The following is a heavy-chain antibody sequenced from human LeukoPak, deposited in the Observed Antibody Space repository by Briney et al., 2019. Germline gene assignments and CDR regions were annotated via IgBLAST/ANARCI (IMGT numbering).Heavy chain of an antibody. CDR2: INHSGST. Sequence: SETLSLTCAVYGGSFSGYYWSWIRQPPGKGLEWIGEINHSGSTNYNPSLKSRVTISVDTSKNQFSLKLSSVTAADTAVYYCASGQITMVRGVRVKYYYYGMDVWGKGTTVTVSS. J-gene: IGHJ6*04. V-gene: IGHV4-34*01. CDR1: GGSFSGYY. D-gene: IGHD3-10*01. CDR3: ASGQITMVRGVRVKYYYYGMDV.